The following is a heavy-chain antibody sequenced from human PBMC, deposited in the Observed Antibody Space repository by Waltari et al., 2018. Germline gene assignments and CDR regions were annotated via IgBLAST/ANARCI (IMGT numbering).Heavy chain of an antibody. V-gene: IGHV1-8*03. CDR2: MNPNSGNT. CDR1: GYTFTRYD. Sequence: QVQLVQSGAEVQKPGASVKVSCKASGYTFTRYDINWVRQATGQGLEWMGWMNPNSGNTGYAQKFQGRVTITRNTSISTAYMELSSLRSEDTAVYYCARAHCSSTSCYVVWFDPWGQGTLVTVSS. CDR3: ARAHCSSTSCYVVWFDP. J-gene: IGHJ5*02. D-gene: IGHD2-2*01.